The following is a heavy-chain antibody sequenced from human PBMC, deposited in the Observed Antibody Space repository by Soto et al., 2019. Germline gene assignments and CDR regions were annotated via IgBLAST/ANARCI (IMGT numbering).Heavy chain of an antibody. Sequence: GGSLRLSCAASGFTVSSYHMSWVRQAPGKGLEWVSVIYTAGSADFADSVKGRFTISRDNAKNILYLQLNSLRAEDTALYYCARGYSSAPDYWGQGTLVTVSS. CDR3: ARGYSSAPDY. V-gene: IGHV3-66*01. CDR2: IYTAGSA. D-gene: IGHD6-19*01. CDR1: GFTVSSYH. J-gene: IGHJ4*02.